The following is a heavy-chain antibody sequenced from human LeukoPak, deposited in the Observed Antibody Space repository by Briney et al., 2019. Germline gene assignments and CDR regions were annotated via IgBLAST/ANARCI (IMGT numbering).Heavy chain of an antibody. CDR2: IYSGGST. V-gene: IGHV3-53*05. CDR1: GFTVSSNY. CDR3: AKDVGGDDFDY. Sequence: PGGSLRLSCAASGFTVSSNYMSWVREAPGKGLEWVSVIYSGGSTYYADSVKGRFTISRDNSKNTLYLQMNSLRAEDTAVYYCAKDVGGDDFDYWGQGTLVTVSS. J-gene: IGHJ4*02. D-gene: IGHD3-16*01.